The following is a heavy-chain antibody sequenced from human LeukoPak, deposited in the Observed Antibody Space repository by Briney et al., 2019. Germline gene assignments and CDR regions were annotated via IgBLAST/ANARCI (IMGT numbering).Heavy chain of an antibody. D-gene: IGHD2-15*01. CDR2: ISYDGSNK. CDR3: ASLLLIAGYDY. V-gene: IGHV3-30-3*01. Sequence: PGGSLRLSCAASGFTFSSYAMHWVRQAPGKGLEWVAVISYDGSNKYYADSVKGRFTISRDNSKNTLYLQTNSLRAEDTAVYYCASLLLIAGYDYWGQGTLVTVSS. CDR1: GFTFSSYA. J-gene: IGHJ4*02.